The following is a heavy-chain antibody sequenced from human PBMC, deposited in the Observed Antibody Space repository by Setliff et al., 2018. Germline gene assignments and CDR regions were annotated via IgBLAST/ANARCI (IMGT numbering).Heavy chain of an antibody. Sequence: KPSETLSLTCSVSGGSISNFYWSWIRQPPGKGLEWIGSISPGRSINYNPSLRSRVTIFVDTSKNQFSLKLNSVTAADMAVYYCARGYCSSSGCFFAGWFDPWGQGTLVTVSS. J-gene: IGHJ5*02. D-gene: IGHD2-2*01. V-gene: IGHV4-4*08. CDR1: GGSISNFY. CDR2: ISPGRSI. CDR3: ARGYCSSSGCFFAGWFDP.